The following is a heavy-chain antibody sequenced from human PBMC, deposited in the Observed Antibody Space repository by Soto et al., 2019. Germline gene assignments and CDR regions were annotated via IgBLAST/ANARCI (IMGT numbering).Heavy chain of an antibody. CDR3: AHTYYDFWSGYYTSDY. J-gene: IGHJ4*02. D-gene: IGHD3-3*01. CDR1: GCALITLGVC. Sequence: SFPTLVNPTQTLTLTCTFSGCALITLGVCGGCILQPPGKALEWLALIYWDDDKRYSPSLKSRLTITKDTSKNQVVLTMTNMDPVDTATYYCAHTYYDFWSGYYTSDYWGQGTLVTVSS. V-gene: IGHV2-5*02. CDR2: IYWDDDK.